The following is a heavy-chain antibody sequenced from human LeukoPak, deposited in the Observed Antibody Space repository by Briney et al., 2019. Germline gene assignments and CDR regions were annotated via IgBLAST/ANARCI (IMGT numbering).Heavy chain of an antibody. V-gene: IGHV1-2*02. D-gene: IGHD5-12*01. J-gene: IGHJ4*02. Sequence: GASVKVSCKASGYTFTGYYMHWVRQAPGQGLEWTGWINPNSGGTNYAQKFQGRVTMTRDTSISTAYMELSRLRSDDTAVYYCARDLDIVATILDYWGQGTLVTVSS. CDR1: GYTFTGYY. CDR3: ARDLDIVATILDY. CDR2: INPNSGGT.